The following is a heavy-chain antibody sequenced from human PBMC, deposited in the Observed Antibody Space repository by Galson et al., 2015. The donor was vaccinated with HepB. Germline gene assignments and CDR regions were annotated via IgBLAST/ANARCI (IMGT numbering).Heavy chain of an antibody. V-gene: IGHV1-46*01. D-gene: IGHD3-3*01. Sequence: SVKVSCKASGYTFTSYYMHWVRQAPGQGLEWMGIINPSGGSTSYAQKFQGRVTMTRDTSTSTVYMELSSLRSEDTAVYYCARDLKTPTSTIFGVGYDAFDIWGQGTMVTVSS. CDR1: GYTFTSYY. CDR2: INPSGGST. J-gene: IGHJ3*02. CDR3: ARDLKTPTSTIFGVGYDAFDI.